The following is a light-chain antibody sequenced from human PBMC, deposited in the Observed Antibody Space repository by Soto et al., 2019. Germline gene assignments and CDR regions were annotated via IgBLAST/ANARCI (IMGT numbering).Light chain of an antibody. CDR3: QQSYRSSWP. Sequence: DSGMTQSPDSLAVSLGERATINCKSSQSVLYSSKNKNYLAWYQQKPGQAPKLLIYWASTRESGVPDRFSGSGSGTDFTLTISSLQAEDAAVYYCQQSYRSSWPFGQGTKVAIK. CDR1: QSVLYSSKNKNY. J-gene: IGKJ1*01. CDR2: WAS. V-gene: IGKV4-1*01.